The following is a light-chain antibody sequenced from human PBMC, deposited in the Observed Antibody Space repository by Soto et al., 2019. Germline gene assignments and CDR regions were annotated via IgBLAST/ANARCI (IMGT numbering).Light chain of an antibody. CDR2: GNS. Sequence: QSVLTQPPSVSGAPGQRVTISCTGSSSNIGAGYDVHWYQQLPGTAPKLLIYGNSNRPSGVPDRFSGSQSGTSASLAITGLQAEDEADYYCQSYDSSLSGSVVFGEGPSSPS. V-gene: IGLV1-40*01. J-gene: IGLJ2*01. CDR3: QSYDSSLSGSVV. CDR1: SSNIGAGYD.